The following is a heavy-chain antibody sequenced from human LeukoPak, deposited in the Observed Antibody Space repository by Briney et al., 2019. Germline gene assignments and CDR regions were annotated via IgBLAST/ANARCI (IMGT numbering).Heavy chain of an antibody. V-gene: IGHV1-69*05. CDR1: GGTFSSYA. J-gene: IGHJ6*03. CDR3: ARGGYYYDSSGYYARYYYYYMDV. D-gene: IGHD3-22*01. Sequence: SVKVSCKASGGTFSSYAISWVRQAPGQGLEWMGGIIPIFGTANYAQKFQGRVTMTRNTSISTAYMELSSLRSEDTAVYYCARGGYYYDSSGYYARYYYYYMDVWGKGTTVTVSS. CDR2: IIPIFGTA.